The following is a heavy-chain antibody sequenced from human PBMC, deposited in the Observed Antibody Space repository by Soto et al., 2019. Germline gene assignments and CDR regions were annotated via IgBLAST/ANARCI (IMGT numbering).Heavy chain of an antibody. CDR2: ISHLEST. Sequence: SETLSLTCTVSGASISYGGFSWSWIRQSPGKGLEWIGYISHLESTYFHPSFKSRLTMSIDRTRNQFSLKLSSVTAADMAVYYCARGGGYDSFDYWGQGVLVTVS. CDR3: ARGGGYDSFDY. V-gene: IGHV4-30-2*06. D-gene: IGHD5-12*01. CDR1: GASISYGGFS. J-gene: IGHJ4*02.